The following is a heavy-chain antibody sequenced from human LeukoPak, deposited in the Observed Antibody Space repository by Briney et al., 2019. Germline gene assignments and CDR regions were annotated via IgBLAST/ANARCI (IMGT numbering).Heavy chain of an antibody. CDR3: VRDQWGAFDL. V-gene: IGHV3-13*01. CDR2: IDTGGDS. CDR1: GFTFRSYD. Sequence: GGSLTLSCAASGFTFRSYDMHWVRQATGKGLEWVSGIDTGGDSYYPASVKGRFTISREKANNSLYLQMNSLRAGDTAVYFCVRDQWGAFDLWGRGTPVIVSS. J-gene: IGHJ2*01. D-gene: IGHD3-16*01.